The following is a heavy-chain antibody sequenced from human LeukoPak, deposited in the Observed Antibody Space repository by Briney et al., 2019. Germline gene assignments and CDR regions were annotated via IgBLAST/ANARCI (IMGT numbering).Heavy chain of an antibody. J-gene: IGHJ4*02. CDR3: ARVTLRGWEDY. CDR1: GYTFAGYY. Sequence: GASVKVSCKASGYTFAGYYMHWVRQAPGQGLEWMGRINPNSGGTNYSQKFQGRVTMTRDTSISTAYMELSRLRSDDTAVYYCARVTLRGWEDYWGQGTLVTVSS. D-gene: IGHD6-19*01. V-gene: IGHV1-2*06. CDR2: INPNSGGT.